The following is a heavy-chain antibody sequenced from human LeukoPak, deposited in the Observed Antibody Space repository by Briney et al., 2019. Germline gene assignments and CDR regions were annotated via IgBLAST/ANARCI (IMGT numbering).Heavy chain of an antibody. CDR1: GYSFTSYW. Sequence: GESLKISCKGSGYSFTSYWIGWVRQMPGKSLEWMGIIYPGDSDTRYSPSFQGQVTISADKSISTAYPQWSSLKASDTAMYYCARLVDGSGSYPGYYFDYWGQGTLVTVSS. CDR3: ARLVDGSGSYPGYYFDY. CDR2: IYPGDSDT. J-gene: IGHJ4*02. D-gene: IGHD3-10*01. V-gene: IGHV5-51*01.